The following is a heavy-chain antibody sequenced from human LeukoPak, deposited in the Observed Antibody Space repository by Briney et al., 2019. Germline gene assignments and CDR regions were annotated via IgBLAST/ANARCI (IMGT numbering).Heavy chain of an antibody. D-gene: IGHD5-18*01. CDR2: ISYDGSNK. V-gene: IGHV3-30*18. CDR1: GFSFSTNP. CDR3: AKERGWIQLWPNHFDY. Sequence: GGSLRLSCAASGFSFSTNPMSWVRQAPGKGLEWVAVISYDGSNKYYADSVKGRFTISRDNSKNTLYLQMNSLRAEDTAVYYCAKERGWIQLWPNHFDYWGQGTLVTVSS. J-gene: IGHJ4*02.